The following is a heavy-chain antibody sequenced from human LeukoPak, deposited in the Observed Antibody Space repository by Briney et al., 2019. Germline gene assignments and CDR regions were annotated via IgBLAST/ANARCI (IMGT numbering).Heavy chain of an antibody. CDR1: GFTFSSYA. J-gene: IGHJ4*02. CDR3: AIMHGYYDGSGYWVQ. Sequence: GGSLRLSRAASGFTFSSYAMCWVRQAPGKGLEWVSFITTSGGSTSYADSVKGRFTISRDNPRNTLYMQMNSLRDEDTAVYYCAIMHGYYDGSGYWVQWGQGTLVTVSS. D-gene: IGHD3-22*01. V-gene: IGHV3-23*01. CDR2: ITTSGGST.